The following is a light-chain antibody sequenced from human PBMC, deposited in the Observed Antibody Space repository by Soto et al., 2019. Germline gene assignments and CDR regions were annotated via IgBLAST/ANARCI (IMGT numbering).Light chain of an antibody. V-gene: IGKV1-39*01. CDR1: QTIKSY. J-gene: IGKJ2*01. Sequence: DIQMTQSPSSLSASVGDRVTITCRASQTIKSYLNWYQHKPGKAPQLLISAASSLQGGFPSRFICNGSEPDFTLTISSLQPEDFATYYCQQCYTTPYTFAQGTKLELK. CDR3: QQCYTTPYT. CDR2: AAS.